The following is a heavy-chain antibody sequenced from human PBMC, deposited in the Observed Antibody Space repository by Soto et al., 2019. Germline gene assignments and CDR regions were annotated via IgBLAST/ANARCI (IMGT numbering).Heavy chain of an antibody. CDR3: ARDLWGYCGTDCFPLDV. CDR1: GGSISSGGYY. CDR2: MYNTGST. J-gene: IGHJ6*02. V-gene: IGHV4-61*08. D-gene: IGHD2-21*02. Sequence: SETLSLTCAVSGGSISSGGYYWSWIRQPPGKGLEWIGYMYNTGSTVYNPSFKSRVTISVDTSKNQFSLKLNSVTAADTAVYYCARDLWGYCGTDCFPLDVWGQGTTVTVSS.